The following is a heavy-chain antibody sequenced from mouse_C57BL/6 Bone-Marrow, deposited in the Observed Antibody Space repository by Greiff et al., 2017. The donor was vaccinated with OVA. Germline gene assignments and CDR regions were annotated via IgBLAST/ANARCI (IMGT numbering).Heavy chain of an antibody. CDR2: IDPSDSYT. D-gene: IGHD3-2*02. V-gene: IGHV1-69*01. J-gene: IGHJ3*01. Sequence: VQLQQPGAELVMPGASVKLSCKASGYTFTSYWMHWVKQRPGQGLEWIGEIDPSDSYTNYNQKFKGKSTLTVGKSSSTAYMQLSSLTSEDSAVYYCARGDSSFAYWGQGTLVTVSA. CDR1: GYTFTSYW. CDR3: ARGDSSFAY.